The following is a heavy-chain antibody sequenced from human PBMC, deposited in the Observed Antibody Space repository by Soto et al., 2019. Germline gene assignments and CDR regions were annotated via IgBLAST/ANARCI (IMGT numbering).Heavy chain of an antibody. Sequence: QVQLVQSGAEVKKPGSSVKVSCKASGAIFSSYAVSWVRQVPGQGLEWMEGIIPIFATPKYGQKFQDRVTITADESTSTAYMELSSLRSDDTAVYYCARARYGDFVTWFDSWGQGTPVTVSS. V-gene: IGHV1-69*01. CDR1: GAIFSSYA. D-gene: IGHD4-17*01. J-gene: IGHJ5*01. CDR2: IIPIFATP. CDR3: ARARYGDFVTWFDS.